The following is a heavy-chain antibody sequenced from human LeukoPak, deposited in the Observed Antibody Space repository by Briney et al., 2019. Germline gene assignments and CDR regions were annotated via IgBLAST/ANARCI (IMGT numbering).Heavy chain of an antibody. CDR3: ARVLPKNYDMDV. CDR2: VSSGSSTI. CDR1: GFTFSSYS. Sequence: GGSLRLSCAASGFTFSSYSMNWVRQAPRKGLEWVSYVSSGSSTIYYTDSVKGRFTISRDNAKNSLYLQMNSLRAEDTAVCYCARVLPKNYDMDVWGQGTTVTVSS. V-gene: IGHV3-48*01. J-gene: IGHJ6*02.